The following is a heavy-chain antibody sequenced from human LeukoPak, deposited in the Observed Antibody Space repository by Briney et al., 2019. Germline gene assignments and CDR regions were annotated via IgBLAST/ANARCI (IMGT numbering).Heavy chain of an antibody. CDR1: GGSFSGYY. V-gene: IGHV4-34*01. CDR3: ARSLGDV. Sequence: PSETLSLTCGVYGGSFSGYYWCWIRQSPGKGLEWIGEINHSGFTNSNPSLKSRVTMSADTSKNQFSLKVSSVTAADTAVYFCARSLGDVWGQGTMVTVSS. CDR2: INHSGFT. J-gene: IGHJ6*02.